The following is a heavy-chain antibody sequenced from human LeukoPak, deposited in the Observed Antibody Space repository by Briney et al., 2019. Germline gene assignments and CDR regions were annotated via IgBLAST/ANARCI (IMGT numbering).Heavy chain of an antibody. J-gene: IGHJ3*02. CDR1: GGSISTYS. CDR2: IYYSGST. D-gene: IGHD1-26*01. Sequence: SETLSLTCTVSGGSISTYSWSWLRQPPGKGLEWIGYIYYSGSTAYNPSLKSRGTISLDTSKNQFSLRLSSVTAADTAVYYCARETRLHSGSYSNDAFDIWGQGTMVTVSS. CDR3: ARETRLHSGSYSNDAFDI. V-gene: IGHV4-59*01.